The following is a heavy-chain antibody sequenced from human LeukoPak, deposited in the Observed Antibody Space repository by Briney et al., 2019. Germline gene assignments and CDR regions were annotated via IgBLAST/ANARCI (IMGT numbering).Heavy chain of an antibody. CDR2: ISYDGSNK. Sequence: GSLRLSCAASGFTFSSYGMHWVRQAPGKGLEWVAVISYDGSNKYYADSVKGRFSISRDNSRNTQNLQMSSLRVEDTAVYYCARETGSAVGSTDFDYWGQGTLVTVSS. CDR3: ARETGSAVGSTDFDY. V-gene: IGHV3-30*03. CDR1: GFTFSSYG. D-gene: IGHD4-17*01. J-gene: IGHJ4*02.